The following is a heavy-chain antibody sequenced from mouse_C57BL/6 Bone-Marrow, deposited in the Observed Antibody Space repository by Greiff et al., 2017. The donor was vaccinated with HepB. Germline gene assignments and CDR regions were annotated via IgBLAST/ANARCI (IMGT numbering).Heavy chain of an antibody. V-gene: IGHV1-74*01. D-gene: IGHD2-4*01. CDR3: ASIYYDYSAWFAY. CDR2: IHPSDSDT. Sequence: QVQLQHPGAELVKPGASVKVSCKASGYTFTSYWMHWVKQRPGQGLEWIGRIHPSDSDTNYNQKFKGKATVTVDKSSSTAYMQLSSLTSEDSAVYYCASIYYDYSAWFAYWGQGTLVTVSA. CDR1: GYTFTSYW. J-gene: IGHJ3*01.